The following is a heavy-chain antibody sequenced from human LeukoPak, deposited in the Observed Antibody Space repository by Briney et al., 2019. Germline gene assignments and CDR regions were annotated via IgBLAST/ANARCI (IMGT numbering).Heavy chain of an antibody. CDR2: IYHSGST. CDR1: GYSISSGYY. V-gene: IGHV4-38-2*02. D-gene: IGHD2-21*01. Sequence: SETLSLTCTVSGYSISSGYYWGWIRQPPGKGPEWIGSIYHSGSTYYNPSLKSRVTISVDTSKNQFSLKLSSVTAADTAVYYCARDMGQNCGGDCYSDAFDIWGQGTMVTVSS. CDR3: ARDMGQNCGGDCYSDAFDI. J-gene: IGHJ3*02.